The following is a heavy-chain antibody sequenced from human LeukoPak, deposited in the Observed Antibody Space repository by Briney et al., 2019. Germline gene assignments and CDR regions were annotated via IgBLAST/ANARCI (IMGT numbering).Heavy chain of an antibody. J-gene: IGHJ4*02. V-gene: IGHV1-18*01. CDR1: GYTFTSYG. CDR2: INAHNGDT. Sequence: GASVKVSCKASGYTFTSYGISWVRQAPGQGLEWMGWINAHNGDTKYSQKFQGRVAITRDTSASIVYMELSTLRFGDTAVYYCARGSTSDWPLEYWGRGILVTVSS. CDR3: ARGSTSDWPLEY. D-gene: IGHD2-21*02.